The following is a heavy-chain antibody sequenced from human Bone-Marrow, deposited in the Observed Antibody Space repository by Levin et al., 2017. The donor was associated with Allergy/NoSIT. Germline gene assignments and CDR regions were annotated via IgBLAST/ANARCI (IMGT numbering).Heavy chain of an antibody. CDR3: VRDERRAASGSLGYFDY. CDR2: IGGYVGDS. V-gene: IGHV1-18*04. D-gene: IGHD2-15*01. CDR1: GYIYTNFA. J-gene: IGHJ4*02. Sequence: ASVKVSCKASGYIYTNFAISWVRQAPGQGLEWMGWIGGYVGDSHSAPQFRGRITVTQDKSTGTSYMELWDLRSDDTAVYYCVRDERRAASGSLGYFDYWGQGTLVTVSS.